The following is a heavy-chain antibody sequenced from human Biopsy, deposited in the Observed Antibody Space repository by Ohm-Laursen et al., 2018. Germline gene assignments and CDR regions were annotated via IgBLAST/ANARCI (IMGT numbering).Heavy chain of an antibody. CDR3: ARDSGILNYGNFKYYHYYGMDV. V-gene: IGHV4-59*02. J-gene: IGHJ6*02. D-gene: IGHD4-11*01. CDR1: GDSVTKYY. CDR2: IYYSVMT. Sequence: SDTLSLPRTVSGDSVTKYYWSWIRQPPGKGLEWIGHIYYSVMTNYNTSLQSRVSISVDTSRNQVSLTLSSVTAADTAVYYRARDSGILNYGNFKYYHYYGMDVWGQGTKVTVSS.